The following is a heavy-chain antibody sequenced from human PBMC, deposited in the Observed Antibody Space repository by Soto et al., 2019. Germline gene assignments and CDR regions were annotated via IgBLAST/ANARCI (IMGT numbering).Heavy chain of an antibody. D-gene: IGHD2-8*01. CDR1: GGSISSGGYY. J-gene: IGHJ6*02. Sequence: KTSETLSLTCTVSGGSISSGGYYWSWIRQHPGKGLEWIGYIDDSGSTYYNPSLKSRVTMSVDTSKNQFSLKLSSVSAADTAVYYCARAVGYCADGVCSASYYYVMDVRGQGTTVTVSS. CDR2: IDDSGST. V-gene: IGHV4-31*03. CDR3: ARAVGYCADGVCSASYYYVMDV.